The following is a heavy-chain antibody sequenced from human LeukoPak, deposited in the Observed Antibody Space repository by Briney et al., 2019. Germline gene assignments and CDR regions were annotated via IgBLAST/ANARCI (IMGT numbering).Heavy chain of an antibody. CDR1: GSTFSSYG. V-gene: IGHV3-33*01. CDR2: IWYDGSNK. Sequence: GSLRLSCAASGSTFSSYGMHWVRQAPGKGLEWVAVIWYDGSNKYYADSVKGRFTISRDNSKNTLYLQMNSLRAEDTAVYYCARDPEPDYYDSSGYFHYWGQGTLVTVSS. D-gene: IGHD3-22*01. CDR3: ARDPEPDYYDSSGYFHY. J-gene: IGHJ4*02.